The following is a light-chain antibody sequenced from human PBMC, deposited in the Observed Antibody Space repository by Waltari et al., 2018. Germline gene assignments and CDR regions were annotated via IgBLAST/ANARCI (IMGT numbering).Light chain of an antibody. CDR2: DAS. J-gene: IGKJ1*01. Sequence: DIQMTQSPSTLSASVGDTVIISCRASQSITTSLAWYQQKPGKAPDVLIYDASSLESGVPSRFSGSGSGTEFTLTISSLQPDDFAAYYCQQYNTYPWTFGQGTKVEIK. V-gene: IGKV1-5*01. CDR1: QSITTS. CDR3: QQYNTYPWT.